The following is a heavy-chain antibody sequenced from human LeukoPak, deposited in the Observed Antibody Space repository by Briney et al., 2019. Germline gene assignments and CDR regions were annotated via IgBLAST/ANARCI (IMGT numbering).Heavy chain of an antibody. CDR1: GYTFTGYY. V-gene: IGHV1-2*02. J-gene: IGHJ4*02. CDR3: ARVNNYYDSSGYLYYFDN. Sequence: ASVKVCCKASGYTFTGYYIHWVRQAPGQGLEGMGWINPNSGGTNTAQKFQGRVTITRVTSLSTAYMELSRLSSDDTAVYYCARVNNYYDSSGYLYYFDNWGQGTLVTVSS. D-gene: IGHD3-22*01. CDR2: INPNSGGT.